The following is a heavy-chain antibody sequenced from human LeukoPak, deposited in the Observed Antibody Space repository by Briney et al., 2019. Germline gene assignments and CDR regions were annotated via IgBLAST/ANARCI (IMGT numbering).Heavy chain of an antibody. Sequence: GGSLRLSCAASGFTFSSYAMSWVRQAPGKGLEWVSAISGSGGSTYYADSVKGRFTISRDNSKNTLYLQMNSLSAEDTAVYYCVREDCSGGCSSYFDYWGQGTLVTVSS. V-gene: IGHV3-23*01. CDR2: ISGSGGST. J-gene: IGHJ4*02. CDR3: VREDCSGGCSSYFDY. CDR1: GFTFSSYA. D-gene: IGHD2-15*01.